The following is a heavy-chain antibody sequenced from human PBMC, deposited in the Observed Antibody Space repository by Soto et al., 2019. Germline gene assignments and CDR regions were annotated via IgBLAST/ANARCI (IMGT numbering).Heavy chain of an antibody. D-gene: IGHD6-13*01. CDR2: IKSKTDGGTT. Sequence: EVQLVESGGGVVKPGGPLRLSCAASGFTFSNAWMNWFRQAPGKGLEWVGRIKSKTDGGTTDYAAPVKGRFTISRDDSKNTLYLQMNSLKTEDTAVYYCTTDSIAAAETQYYYYYYGMDVWGQGTTVTVSS. CDR3: TTDSIAAAETQYYYYYYGMDV. V-gene: IGHV3-15*07. J-gene: IGHJ6*02. CDR1: GFTFSNAW.